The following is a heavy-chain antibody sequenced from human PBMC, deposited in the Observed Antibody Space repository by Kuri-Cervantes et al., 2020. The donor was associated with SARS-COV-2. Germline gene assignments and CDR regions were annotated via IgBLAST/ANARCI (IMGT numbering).Heavy chain of an antibody. CDR3: GKVSWLQLWRRYSDS. V-gene: IGHV4-34*01. J-gene: IGHJ4*02. CDR2: INHSGNT. D-gene: IGHD5-24*01. Sequence: SETLSLTCAVYGGSLSGNFWSWIRQPPGKGLEWIGEINHSGNTNYNPSLKSRVTISVDTSNNQFSLKLTSVTAADTAVYYCGKVSWLQLWRRYSDSWGQGTLVTVSS. CDR1: GGSLSGNF.